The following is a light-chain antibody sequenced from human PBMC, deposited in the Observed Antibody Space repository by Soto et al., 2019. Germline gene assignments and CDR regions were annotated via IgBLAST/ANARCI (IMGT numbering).Light chain of an antibody. Sequence: DPQMTQSPSSLSASVGDTVTITCQASRDIADSLNWYQQRAGQAPKLLIYDASNLQSGVPARFSGSGTGTSFILTISSLQPEDFATYYCQQDDDPFTFGGGTKVEIK. J-gene: IGKJ4*01. CDR3: QQDDDPFT. CDR1: RDIADS. V-gene: IGKV1-33*01. CDR2: DAS.